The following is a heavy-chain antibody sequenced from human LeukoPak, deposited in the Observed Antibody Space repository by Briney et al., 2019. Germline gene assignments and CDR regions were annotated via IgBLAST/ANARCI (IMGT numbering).Heavy chain of an antibody. CDR3: AHITMVRGARDYNWFDP. D-gene: IGHD3-10*01. CDR2: INPNSGDT. V-gene: IGHV1-2*02. CDR1: GYTFSDYY. Sequence: ASVKVSCKTSGYTFSDYYIHWIRQAPGQGLEWVGWINPNSGDTDYAQKFQGRVTVTRDTSISTAYMELGRLRSEDTAVYYCAHITMVRGARDYNWFDPWGQGTLVTVSS. J-gene: IGHJ5*02.